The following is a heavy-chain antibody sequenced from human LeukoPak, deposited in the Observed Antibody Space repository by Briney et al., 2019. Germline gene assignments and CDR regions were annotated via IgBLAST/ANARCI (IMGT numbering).Heavy chain of an antibody. CDR3: ATNAGQWLVPFDY. V-gene: IGHV3-23*01. J-gene: IGHJ4*02. Sequence: PGGSLRLSCAASGFTFSNYAMSWARQAPGKGLEWVSAISGSGGSTFYADSVKGRFTISRDNSKNTLYLQMNSLGAEDTAVYYCATNAGQWLVPFDYWGQGTLVTVSS. CDR2: ISGSGGST. D-gene: IGHD6-19*01. CDR1: GFTFSNYA.